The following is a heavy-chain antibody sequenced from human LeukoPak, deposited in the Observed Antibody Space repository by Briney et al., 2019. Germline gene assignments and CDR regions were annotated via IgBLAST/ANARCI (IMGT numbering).Heavy chain of an antibody. D-gene: IGHD1-26*01. J-gene: IGHJ4*02. Sequence: ASVKVSCKASGYTFTNYGVSWVRQAPGQGLEWMGWISAYNGNTEYAQKLQDRVSMTTDTYTSTAYIELRSMRSDDTAVYYCAGEETVGGTHGELDYWGQGTLVSVSS. CDR1: GYTFTNYG. CDR3: AGEETVGGTHGELDY. V-gene: IGHV1-18*01. CDR2: ISAYNGNT.